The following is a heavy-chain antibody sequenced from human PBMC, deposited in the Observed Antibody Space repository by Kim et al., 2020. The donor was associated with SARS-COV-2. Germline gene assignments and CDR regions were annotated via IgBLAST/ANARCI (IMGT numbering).Heavy chain of an antibody. V-gene: IGHV3-23*01. D-gene: IGHD5-18*01. Sequence: YYADSGKGRFTISRDNSKGTLHLQVNSLRAEDTAVYYCAKGGDGYSRPLDYWGQGTLVTVSS. J-gene: IGHJ4*02. CDR3: AKGGDGYSRPLDY.